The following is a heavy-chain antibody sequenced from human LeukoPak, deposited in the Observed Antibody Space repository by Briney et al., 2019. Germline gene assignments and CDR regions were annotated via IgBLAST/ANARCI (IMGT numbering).Heavy chain of an antibody. CDR1: GGSFSGYY. D-gene: IGHD3-3*01. CDR3: ARSSYLRFLEWLPRPMVWFDP. V-gene: IGHV4-34*01. CDR2: INHSGST. Sequence: SETLSLTCAVYGGSFSGYYWSWIRQPPGKGLEWIGEINHSGSTNYNPSLKSRVTISVDTSKNQFSLKLSSVTAADTAVYYCARSSYLRFLEWLPRPMVWFDPWGQETLVTVSS. J-gene: IGHJ5*02.